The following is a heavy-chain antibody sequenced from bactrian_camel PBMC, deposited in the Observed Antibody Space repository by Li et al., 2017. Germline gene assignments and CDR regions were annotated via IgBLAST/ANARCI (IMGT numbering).Heavy chain of an antibody. V-gene: IGHV3S53*01. Sequence: QLVESGGGSVQTGGSLRLSCVVSGYTYSADGMVWFRQVLGKEREAVATYDSDGSTSYRDSVKGRFTISKDNAKKTVYLQMDSLKPEGTGLYICASGNRQGSTCPGYNTFGQGTQVTVS. D-gene: IGHD6*01. J-gene: IGHJ4*01. CDR2: YDSDGST. CDR1: GYTYSADG.